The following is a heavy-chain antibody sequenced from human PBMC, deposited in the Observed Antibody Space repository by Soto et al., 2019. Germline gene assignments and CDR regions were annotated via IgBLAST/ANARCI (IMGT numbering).Heavy chain of an antibody. J-gene: IGHJ6*02. D-gene: IGHD4-17*01. V-gene: IGHV5-51*01. CDR2: IYPGDSDT. CDR1: GYSFIDYW. Sequence: PGESLKISCKGSGYSFIDYWIGWVRQVPGKGLEWMGIIYPGDSDTRYSPSFQGQVTISADKSISTAYLQWSSLKASDTAMYYCARHGTQYIYGGNPPYDYYYGMDVWGQGTTVTVSS. CDR3: ARHGTQYIYGGNPPYDYYYGMDV.